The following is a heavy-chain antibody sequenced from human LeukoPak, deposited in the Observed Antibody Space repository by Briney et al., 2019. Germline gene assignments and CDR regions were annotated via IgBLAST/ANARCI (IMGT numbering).Heavy chain of an antibody. Sequence: GGSLRLSCAASGFTFSSYGMHWVRQAPGKGLEWVAFTRYDGSKKYYADSVKGRFTIARDNSKNTLYLQMNNLRAEDTAVYYCAKDFSVYYYDSRVLDYWGQGTLVTVSS. D-gene: IGHD3-22*01. V-gene: IGHV3-30*02. CDR1: GFTFSSYG. CDR2: TRYDGSKK. J-gene: IGHJ4*02. CDR3: AKDFSVYYYDSRVLDY.